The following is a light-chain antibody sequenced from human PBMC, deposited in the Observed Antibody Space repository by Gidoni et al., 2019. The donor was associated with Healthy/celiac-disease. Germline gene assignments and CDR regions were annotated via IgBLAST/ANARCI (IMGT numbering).Light chain of an antibody. Sequence: IQLTQSPSFLSASVGDRVTITCRASQGISSYLAWYQQKPGKAPKLLIYAASTLQGGVPSRFSGSGSGTEFTLTISSLQPEDFATYSCQQLSSSPLTYXPXTKVDIK. J-gene: IGKJ3*01. CDR2: AAS. CDR3: QQLSSSPLT. CDR1: QGISSY. V-gene: IGKV1-9*01.